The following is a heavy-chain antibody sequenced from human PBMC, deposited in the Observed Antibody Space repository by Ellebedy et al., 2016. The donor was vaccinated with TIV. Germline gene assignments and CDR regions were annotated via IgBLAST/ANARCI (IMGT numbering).Heavy chain of an antibody. D-gene: IGHD2-21*02. J-gene: IGHJ4*02. CDR1: GGSISSGGYY. CDR2: IYYSGST. CDR3: AREALDCGGDCRWFDY. V-gene: IGHV4-31*03. Sequence: SETLSLXXTVSGGSISSGGYYWSWIRQHPGKGLEWIGYIYYSGSTYYNPSLKSRVTISVDTSKNQFSLKLSSVTAADTAVYYCAREALDCGGDCRWFDYWGQGTLVTVSS.